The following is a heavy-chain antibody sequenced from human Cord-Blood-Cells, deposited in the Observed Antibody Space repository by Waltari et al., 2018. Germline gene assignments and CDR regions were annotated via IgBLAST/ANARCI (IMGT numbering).Heavy chain of an antibody. CDR3: ATYLNFDWSFDY. Sequence: QVQLVQSGAAVKKPGDSVKVSCKVSGYTLTELSMHWVRQAPGKGLEGMGGFDPEDGETIYAQKFQGRVTMTEDTSTDTAYMELSSLRSEDTAVYYCATYLNFDWSFDYWGQGTLVTVSS. J-gene: IGHJ4*02. D-gene: IGHD3-9*01. CDR2: FDPEDGET. V-gene: IGHV1-24*01. CDR1: GYTLTELS.